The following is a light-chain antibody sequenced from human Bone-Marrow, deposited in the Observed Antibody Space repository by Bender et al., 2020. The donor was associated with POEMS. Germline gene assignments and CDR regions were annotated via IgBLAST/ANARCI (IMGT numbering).Light chain of an antibody. V-gene: IGLV1-47*01. CDR2: RNN. CDR1: SSNIGSNY. CDR3: AAWDDSLSGSWV. Sequence: QPVVTQPPSASGTPGQRVTISCSGSSSNIGSNYVYWYQQLPGTAPKLLIYRNNQRPSGVPDRFSGSKSGTSASLAISGLRSEDEADYYCAAWDDSLSGSWVFGGGTKLTVL. J-gene: IGLJ3*02.